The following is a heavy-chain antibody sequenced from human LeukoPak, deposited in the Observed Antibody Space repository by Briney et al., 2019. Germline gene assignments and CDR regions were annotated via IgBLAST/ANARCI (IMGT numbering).Heavy chain of an antibody. J-gene: IGHJ6*03. V-gene: IGHV1-46*01. Sequence: ASVKVSCKASGYTFTGYYMHWVRQAPGQGLEWMGIINPSGGSTSYAQKFQGRVTMTRDTSTSTVYMELSSLRSEDTAVYYCARAVVATPWIMDVWGKGTTVSVSS. CDR1: GYTFTGYY. D-gene: IGHD5-12*01. CDR3: ARAVVATPWIMDV. CDR2: INPSGGST.